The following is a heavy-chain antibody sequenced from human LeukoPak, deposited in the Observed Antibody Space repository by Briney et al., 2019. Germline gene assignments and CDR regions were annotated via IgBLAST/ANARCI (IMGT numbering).Heavy chain of an antibody. J-gene: IGHJ4*02. CDR2: ISYDGSYK. D-gene: IGHD5-24*01. CDR3: AKDSGGDGYIYYFDY. CDR1: GFTFSGYA. Sequence: GGSLRLSCSGSGFTFSGYAVHWVRQAPGKGLEWVAVISYDGSYKYYADSVKGRFTISRDNSKNTLYLHMNSLRAEDTAVYYCAKDSGGDGYIYYFDYWGQGTLVTVSS. V-gene: IGHV3-30*04.